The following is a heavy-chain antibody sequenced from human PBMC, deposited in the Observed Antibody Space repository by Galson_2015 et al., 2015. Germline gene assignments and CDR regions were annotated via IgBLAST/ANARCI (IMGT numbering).Heavy chain of an antibody. CDR1: GFTFSSYG. V-gene: IGHV3-30*03. Sequence: SLRLSCAASGFTFSSYGMHWVRQAPGKGLEWVAVISYDGSNKYYADSVKGRFTISRDNSKNTLYLQMNSLRAEDTAVYYCARDAEGYWGQGTLVTVSS. J-gene: IGHJ4*02. CDR3: ARDAEGY. CDR2: ISYDGSNK.